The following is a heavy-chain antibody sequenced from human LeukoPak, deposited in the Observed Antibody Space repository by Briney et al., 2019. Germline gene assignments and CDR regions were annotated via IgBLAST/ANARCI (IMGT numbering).Heavy chain of an antibody. CDR3: ARDDEGSCSGSSCYKWFDP. V-gene: IGHV3-23*01. CDR2: LDGSGETT. Sequence: QSGGSLRLSCAASGFTFKNFAMSWVRQAPGEGLEWVSSLDGSGETTYYAEYVKGRFTVSRHNSKNTLYLQMTSLRAEDTAVYYCARDDEGSCSGSSCYKWFDPWGQGTLVTVSS. J-gene: IGHJ5*02. D-gene: IGHD2-2*02. CDR1: GFTFKNFA.